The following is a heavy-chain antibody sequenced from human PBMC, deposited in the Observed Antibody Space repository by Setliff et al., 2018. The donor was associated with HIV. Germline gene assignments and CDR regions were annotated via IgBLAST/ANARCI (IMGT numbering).Heavy chain of an antibody. J-gene: IGHJ6*03. CDR3: ARAGVVEGYYYYYYMDV. CDR2: ISGLGGGTI. D-gene: IGHD2-15*01. V-gene: IGHV3-48*01. Sequence: SCATSGFTFDSYSIIWVRQAPGKGLEWVSYISGLGGGTIYYADSVRGRFTISRDDAEKSVYLQMNSLRAEDTAVYYCARAGVVEGYYYYYYMDVWGKGTTVTVSS. CDR1: GFTFDSYS.